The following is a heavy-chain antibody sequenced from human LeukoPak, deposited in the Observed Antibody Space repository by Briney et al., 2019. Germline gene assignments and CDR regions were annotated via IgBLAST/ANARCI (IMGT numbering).Heavy chain of an antibody. CDR3: AKGVTYYYDSSGYYFDY. Sequence: GVSLRLSCAASGFTFSSYAMSWVRQAPGKGLEWVSAISGSGGSTYYADSVKGRFTISRDNSKNTLYLQMNSLRAEDTAVYYCAKGVTYYYDSSGYYFDYWGQGTLVTVSS. D-gene: IGHD3-22*01. J-gene: IGHJ4*02. CDR2: ISGSGGST. CDR1: GFTFSSYA. V-gene: IGHV3-23*01.